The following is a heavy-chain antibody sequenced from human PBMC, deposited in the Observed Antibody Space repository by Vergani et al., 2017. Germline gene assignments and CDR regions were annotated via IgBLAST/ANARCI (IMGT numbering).Heavy chain of an antibody. CDR3: AXVSLQGHSSGWYGRGGSDRYYYYMDV. J-gene: IGHJ6*03. CDR1: GGSFSGYY. D-gene: IGHD6-19*01. Sequence: QVQLQQWGAGLLKPSETLSLTCAVYGGSFSGYYWSWIRQPPGKGLEWVSYISSSGSTIYYADSVKGRFTISRDNAKNSLYLQMNSLRAEDTAVYYCAXVSLQGHSSGWYGRGGSDRYYYYMDVWGKGTTVTVSS. CDR2: ISSSGSTI. V-gene: IGHV3-11*01.